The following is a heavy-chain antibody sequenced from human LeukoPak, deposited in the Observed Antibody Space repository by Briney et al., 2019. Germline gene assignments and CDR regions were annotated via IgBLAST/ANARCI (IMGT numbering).Heavy chain of an antibody. CDR3: ARDKAAVGNDY. V-gene: IGHV3-64*01. D-gene: IGHD6-13*01. CDR2: ISTNGDRT. CDR1: GFTFSSYA. J-gene: IGHJ4*02. Sequence: GGSLRLSCAASGFTFSSYAMHWVRQAPGKGLEYVSVISTNGDRTYYANSVKGRFTISRDNSKNTLYRQMGSLRPEDMAVYYCARDKAAVGNDYWGLGTLVTVSS.